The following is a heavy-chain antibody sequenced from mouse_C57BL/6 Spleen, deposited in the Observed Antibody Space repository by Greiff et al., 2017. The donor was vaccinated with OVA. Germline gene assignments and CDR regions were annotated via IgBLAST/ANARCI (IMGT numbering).Heavy chain of an antibody. CDR1: GYTFTDYE. CDR3: TRSGGYFYFDY. D-gene: IGHD2-3*01. Sequence: QVQLKESGAELVRPGASVTLSCKASGYTFTDYEMHWVKQTPVHGLEWIGAIDPETGGTAYNQKFKGKAILTADKSSSTAYMELRSLTSEDSAVYYCTRSGGYFYFDYWGQGTTLTVSS. V-gene: IGHV1-15*01. CDR2: IDPETGGT. J-gene: IGHJ2*01.